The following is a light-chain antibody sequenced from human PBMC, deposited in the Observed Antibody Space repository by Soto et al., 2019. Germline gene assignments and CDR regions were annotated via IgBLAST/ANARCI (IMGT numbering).Light chain of an antibody. CDR3: GTWDSSLSAGV. CDR1: SSNIGNNF. V-gene: IGLV1-51*01. J-gene: IGLJ2*01. Sequence: QSVLTQPPSVSAAPGQKVTISCSGSSSNIGNNFVSWYQQLPGPAPKLLIYDNYHRPSGIPDRFSGSKSGTSATLGITGLQTGDEADYYCGTWDSSLSAGVFGGGTKLTVL. CDR2: DNY.